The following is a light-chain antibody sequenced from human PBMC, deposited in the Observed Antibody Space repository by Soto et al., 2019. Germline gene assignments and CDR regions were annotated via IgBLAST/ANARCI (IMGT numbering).Light chain of an antibody. CDR2: EVS. CDR3: CSYAGNPYV. J-gene: IGLJ1*01. V-gene: IGLV2-23*02. Sequence: QSVLTQPASVSGSPGQSIAISCTGTSSDVGSYNLVSWYQQHPGKAPKLMIYEVSKRPSGVSDRFSGCKSGNTSSLTISGLQDEDEADYYCCSYAGNPYVFGTGTKLTVL. CDR1: SSDVGSYNL.